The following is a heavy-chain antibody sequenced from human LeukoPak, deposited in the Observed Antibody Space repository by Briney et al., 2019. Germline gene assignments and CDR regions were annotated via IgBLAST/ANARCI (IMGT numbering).Heavy chain of an antibody. CDR2: INAYDGNT. J-gene: IGHJ4*02. V-gene: IGHV1-18*01. CDR1: GYTFNSYG. CDR3: ARVGTITIFGGDY. D-gene: IGHD3-3*01. Sequence: GASVKVSCKASGYTFNSYGISWGRQAPGQRVEWRGYINAYDGNTNYAQNFQGRVTMTTDTSTTTGYMELRSLRSDDTAVYYCARVGTITIFGGDYWGQGTLVTVSS.